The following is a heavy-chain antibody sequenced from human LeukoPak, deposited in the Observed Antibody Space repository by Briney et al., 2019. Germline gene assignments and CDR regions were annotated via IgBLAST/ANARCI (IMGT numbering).Heavy chain of an antibody. Sequence: ASVKVSCKASGYTFTSYDINWVRRATGQGLEWMGWMNPNSGNTGYAQKFQGRVTITRNTSISTAYMELSSLRSEDTAVYYCARERRAWGEDFWGQGTLVTVSS. CDR1: GYTFTSYD. V-gene: IGHV1-8*03. CDR2: MNPNSGNT. CDR3: ARERRAWGEDF. J-gene: IGHJ4*02. D-gene: IGHD3-16*01.